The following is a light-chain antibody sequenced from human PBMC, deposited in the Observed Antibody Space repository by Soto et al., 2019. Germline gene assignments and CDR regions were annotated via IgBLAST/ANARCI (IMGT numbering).Light chain of an antibody. CDR3: GTWDSSLSAYV. CDR1: SPNIGNNY. J-gene: IGLJ1*01. Sequence: QSVLTQPPSVSAAPGQKVTISCSGSSPNIGNNYVSWYQQLPGTAPKLLIYDNNKPPSGIPDRFSGSKSGTSATLGITGLQTGDEADYYCGTWDSSLSAYVFGTGTKVTVL. CDR2: DNN. V-gene: IGLV1-51*01.